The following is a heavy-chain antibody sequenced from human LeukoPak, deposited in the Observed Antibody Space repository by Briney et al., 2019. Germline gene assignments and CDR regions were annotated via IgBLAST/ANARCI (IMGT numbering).Heavy chain of an antibody. CDR2: IIPIFGTA. D-gene: IGHD5-24*01. V-gene: IGHV1-69*05. Sequence: SVKVSCKASGGTFSSYAISWVRQAPGQGLEWRGRIIPIFGTANYAQKSQGRVTITTDESTSTAYMELSSLRSEDTAVYYCARLDRDGYSDGYWGQGTLVTVSS. CDR1: GGTFSSYA. CDR3: ARLDRDGYSDGY. J-gene: IGHJ4*02.